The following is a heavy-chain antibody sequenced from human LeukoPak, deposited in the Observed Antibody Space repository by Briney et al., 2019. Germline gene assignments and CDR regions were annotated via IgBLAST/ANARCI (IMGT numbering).Heavy chain of an antibody. J-gene: IGHJ6*03. CDR2: IDWDDDK. CDR1: GFSLSTSGMR. D-gene: IGHD6-13*01. Sequence: SGPTLVNPTQTRTLTCTFSGFSLSTSGMRVSWIRQPPGKALEWLARIDWDDDKFYSTSLKTRLTISKDTSKNQVVLTMTNMDPVDTATYYCARIKSSPTNYYYYYYMDVWGKGTTVTVS. CDR3: ARIKSSPTNYYYYYYMDV. V-gene: IGHV2-70*04.